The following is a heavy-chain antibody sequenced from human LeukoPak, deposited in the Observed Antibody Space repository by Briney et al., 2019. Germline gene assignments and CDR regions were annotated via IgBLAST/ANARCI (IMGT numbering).Heavy chain of an antibody. J-gene: IGHJ1*01. V-gene: IGHV3-74*01. CDR2: IDEHGSTT. D-gene: IGHD3-10*01. CDR1: GFTFSRYL. CDR3: ARDVAGSGSH. Sequence: GGSLRLSCAASGFTFSRYLMHGVRHAPGGGLVWVSRIDEHGSTTDHADSVEGRFTIYRDNAKNTLYLQMNSLRGEDTAVYYCARDVAGSGSHWGQGTLVTVSS.